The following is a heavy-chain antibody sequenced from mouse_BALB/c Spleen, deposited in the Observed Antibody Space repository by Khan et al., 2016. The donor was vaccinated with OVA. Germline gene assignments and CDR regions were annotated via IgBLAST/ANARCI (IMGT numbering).Heavy chain of an antibody. V-gene: IGHV2-6-1*01. D-gene: IGHD2-10*01. CDR1: GFSLTNYG. Sequence: QVQLKESGPGLVAPSQSLSITCTISGFSLTNYGVHLVRHPPGNGLQCLVVVWSDGSTTYNSALRSRLTISKDNSKSQVFLKMNSLQTDDTAMYFCARQPYYHYNIMDYWGQGTSVTVSS. CDR3: ARQPYYHYNIMDY. J-gene: IGHJ4*01. CDR2: VWSDGST.